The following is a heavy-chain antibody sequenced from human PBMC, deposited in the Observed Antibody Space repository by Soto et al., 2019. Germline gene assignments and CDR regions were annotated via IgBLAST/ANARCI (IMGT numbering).Heavy chain of an antibody. V-gene: IGHV3-30*18. Sequence: GGSLRLSCAASGFTFSRYDMHWVRQAPGKGLEWVAIISYDGSNKYYADSVKGRFTISRDNSKNTQYLQMNSLRPGDTAVYYCAKGSYSGIYSDFDYWGQGTLVTVSS. J-gene: IGHJ4*02. CDR1: GFTFSRYD. CDR3: AKGSYSGIYSDFDY. CDR2: ISYDGSNK. D-gene: IGHD1-26*01.